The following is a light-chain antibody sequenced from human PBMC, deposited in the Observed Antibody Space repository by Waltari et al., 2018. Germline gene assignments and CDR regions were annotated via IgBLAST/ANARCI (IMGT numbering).Light chain of an antibody. CDR1: GSRIGSID. J-gene: IGLJ3*02. CDR3: AAWFDSLNGWV. Sequence: QSLVTQSPSVSGTPGQRVTISCSASGSRIGSIDLNWYQQFPGTAPKHLIYHINVGPPWVPDRFPGSKSGTSATLTIRGLQSEDEADYYCAAWFDSLNGWVFGGGTKVTVL. V-gene: IGLV1-44*01. CDR2: HIN.